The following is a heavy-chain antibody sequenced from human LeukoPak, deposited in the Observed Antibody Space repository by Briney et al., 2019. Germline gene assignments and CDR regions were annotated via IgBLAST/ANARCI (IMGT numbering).Heavy chain of an antibody. J-gene: IGHJ4*02. V-gene: IGHV3-23*01. CDR1: GFTYANYA. D-gene: IGHD2-8*02. Sequence: GGSLRLSCVASGFTYANYAMIWLREAPGEGLVGVASISGSGGRGGIYYADSVKGRFTISRDNSKNTLFLQMSSLRAEDTAVYHCAKGDRGHCTGVKCYPFDYWGQGTVVTVSS. CDR2: ISGSGGRGGI. CDR3: AKGDRGHCTGVKCYPFDY.